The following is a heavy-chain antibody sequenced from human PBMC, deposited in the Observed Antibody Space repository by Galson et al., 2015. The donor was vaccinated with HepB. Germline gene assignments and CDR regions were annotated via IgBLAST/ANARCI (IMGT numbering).Heavy chain of an antibody. D-gene: IGHD3-10*01. J-gene: IGHJ4*02. CDR2: ISGSGGST. Sequence: LRLSCAASGFTFSSYAMSWVRQAPGKGLEWVSAISGSGGSTYYADSVKGRFTISRDNSKNTLYLQMNSLRADDTAVYYCAKGQYGSGSYCNDYWGQGTLVTVSS. V-gene: IGHV3-23*01. CDR3: AKGQYGSGSYCNDY. CDR1: GFTFSSYA.